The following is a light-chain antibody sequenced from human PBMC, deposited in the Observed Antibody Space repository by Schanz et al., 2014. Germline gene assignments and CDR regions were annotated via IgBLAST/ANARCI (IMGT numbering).Light chain of an antibody. V-gene: IGLV2-14*01. CDR1: SSDIGGRAY. J-gene: IGLJ3*02. CDR3: CSLTSTSTWV. CDR2: DVN. Sequence: QSALTQPASVSGSPGQSITISCTGTSSDIGGRAYVSWYQQRPGKAPQLILYDVNSRPSGVSNRFSGSKSGNTASLTISGLQAEDEADYHCCSLTSTSTWVFGGGTKLTVL.